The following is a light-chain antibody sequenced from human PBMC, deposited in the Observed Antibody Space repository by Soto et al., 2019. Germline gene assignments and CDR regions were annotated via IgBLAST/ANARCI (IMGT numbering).Light chain of an antibody. Sequence: DIQMTQSPSSLSASVGDRVTITCRASQSISSHLNWYQQKPGKAPQLLIYEASSLQGGVPSRFSGSGSGTDFNLTISRLQADDFAIYYCQQRYSMPLTFGPGTRVDIK. J-gene: IGKJ3*01. CDR3: QQRYSMPLT. V-gene: IGKV1-39*01. CDR2: EAS. CDR1: QSISSH.